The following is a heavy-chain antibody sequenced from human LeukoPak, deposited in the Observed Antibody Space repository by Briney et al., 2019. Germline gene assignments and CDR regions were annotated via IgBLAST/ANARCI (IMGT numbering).Heavy chain of an antibody. CDR1: GGSISSYY. V-gene: IGHV4-59*01. CDR2: IYYSGST. D-gene: IGHD3-10*01. CDR3: ARAFPYYYGSGRTPNLYYFDY. Sequence: SETLSLTCTVSGGSISSYYWSWIRQPPGKGLEWIGYIYYSGSTNYNPSLKSRVTISVDTSKNQFSLKLSSVTAADRAVYYCARAFPYYYGSGRTPNLYYFDYWGQGTLVAVSS. J-gene: IGHJ4*02.